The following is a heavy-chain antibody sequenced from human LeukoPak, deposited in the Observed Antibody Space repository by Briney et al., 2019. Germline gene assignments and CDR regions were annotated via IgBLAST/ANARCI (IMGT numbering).Heavy chain of an antibody. J-gene: IGHJ4*02. CDR2: ISYDGSNK. D-gene: IGHD2-15*01. CDR3: AKKGVRVVPSYFDY. V-gene: IGHV3-30*18. Sequence: PGGSLRLSCAASGFTFSSYGMHWVRQAPGKGLEWVAVISYDGSNKYYADSVKGQFTISRDNSKNTLYLQMNSLRAEDTAVYYCAKKGVRVVPSYFDYWGQGTLVTVSS. CDR1: GFTFSSYG.